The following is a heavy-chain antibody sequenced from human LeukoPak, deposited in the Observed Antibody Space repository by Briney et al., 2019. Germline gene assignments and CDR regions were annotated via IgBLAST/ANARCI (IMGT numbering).Heavy chain of an antibody. V-gene: IGHV3-30*04. CDR3: AELGITMIGGV. D-gene: IGHD3-10*02. Sequence: GGSLRLSCAASGFTFSSYAIHWVRQAPGKGLEWVAVISYDGSNKYYADSVKGRFTISRDNAKNSLYLQMNSLRAEDTAVYYCAELGITMIGGVWGKGTTVTISS. CDR1: GFTFSSYA. CDR2: ISYDGSNK. J-gene: IGHJ6*04.